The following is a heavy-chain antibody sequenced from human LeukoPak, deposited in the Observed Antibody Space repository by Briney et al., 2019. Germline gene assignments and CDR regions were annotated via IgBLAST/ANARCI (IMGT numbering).Heavy chain of an antibody. V-gene: IGHV3-33*01. CDR1: GFTFSSYG. CDR3: ARDLVGLGGKNYYYYGMDV. CDR2: IWYDGSNK. D-gene: IGHD3-16*01. J-gene: IGHJ6*02. Sequence: GGSLRLSCAASGFTFSSYGMHWVRQAPGKGLEWVAVIWYDGSNKYYADSVKGRFTISRDNSKNTLYLQMNSLRAEDTAVYYCARDLVGLGGKNYYYYGMDVWGQGTTVTVSS.